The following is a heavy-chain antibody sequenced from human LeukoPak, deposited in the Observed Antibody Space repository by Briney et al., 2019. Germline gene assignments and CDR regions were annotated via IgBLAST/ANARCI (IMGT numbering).Heavy chain of an antibody. CDR1: AFTFSSYA. J-gene: IGHJ3*02. D-gene: IGHD3-10*01. V-gene: IGHV3-23*01. CDR3: AKTNTGIIKDAFDI. CDR2: ISGGGGST. Sequence: GGSLTLSCAASAFTFSSYAMSWVRQAPGKGLEWVSAISGGGGSTYYADSVKGRFTISRDNSKNTLYLQMNSLRAEDTAVYYCAKTNTGIIKDAFDIWGQGTMVTVSS.